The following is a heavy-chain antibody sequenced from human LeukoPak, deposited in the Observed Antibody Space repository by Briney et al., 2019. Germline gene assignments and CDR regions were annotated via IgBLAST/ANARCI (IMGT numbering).Heavy chain of an antibody. Sequence: ASVKVSCNASGGTFSSNGISWVRQAPGPGLELMGMMIPIFSTANYAQKLQGRVTITADKSTSTAYMELSSMRSEDTAVYYCARSGSDYYYYYMDVWGKGTTVTVSS. V-gene: IGHV1-69*06. J-gene: IGHJ6*03. CDR1: GGTFSSNG. CDR3: ARSGSDYYYYYMDV. D-gene: IGHD5-12*01. CDR2: MIPIFSTA.